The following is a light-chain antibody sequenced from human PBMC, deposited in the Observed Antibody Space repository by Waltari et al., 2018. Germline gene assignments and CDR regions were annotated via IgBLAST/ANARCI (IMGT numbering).Light chain of an antibody. CDR3: CSFAASYSAV. Sequence: QSALTQPRSVSGSLGQSVTISCTGTSSDVGGNNYVTWYQQHPGKAPKLMIYDVNKRPSGVPERVSGSKSGNTASLTISGLQTEDEADYYCCSFAASYSAVFGGGTRLTVL. J-gene: IGLJ3*02. CDR2: DVN. CDR1: SSDVGGNNY. V-gene: IGLV2-11*01.